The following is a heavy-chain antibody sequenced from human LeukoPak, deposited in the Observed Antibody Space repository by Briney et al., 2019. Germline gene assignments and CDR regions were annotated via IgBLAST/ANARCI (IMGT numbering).Heavy chain of an antibody. Sequence: KSSETLSLTCAVYGGSFSGYYWSWIRQPPGKGLEWLGEINHSGSTNYNPSIKSRVTISVDTSKNQFSLKLSSVTAADSAVYYCATDPPRFWGQGTLVTVSS. CDR3: ATDPPRF. CDR2: INHSGST. V-gene: IGHV4-34*01. CDR1: GGSFSGYY. J-gene: IGHJ4*02.